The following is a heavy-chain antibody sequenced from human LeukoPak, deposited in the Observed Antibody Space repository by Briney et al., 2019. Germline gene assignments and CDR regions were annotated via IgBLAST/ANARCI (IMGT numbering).Heavy chain of an antibody. Sequence: GGSLRLSCAGSAFTFRSFDMHWVRQAPGKGLEWVAVISYDGSNKYYADSVKGRFTISRDNSKNTLYLQMNSLRAEDTAVYYCARGYCSGGSCYPDAFDIWGQGTMVTVSS. CDR1: AFTFRSFD. V-gene: IGHV3-30-3*01. D-gene: IGHD2-15*01. J-gene: IGHJ3*02. CDR3: ARGYCSGGSCYPDAFDI. CDR2: ISYDGSNK.